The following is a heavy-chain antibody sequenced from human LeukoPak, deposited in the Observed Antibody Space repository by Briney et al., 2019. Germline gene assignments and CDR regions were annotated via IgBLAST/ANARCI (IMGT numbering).Heavy chain of an antibody. V-gene: IGHV4-34*01. CDR1: GGSFSGYY. J-gene: IGHJ4*02. D-gene: IGHD6-13*01. CDR2: INHSGST. CDR3: ARRGAWIAAAGPYGVDY. Sequence: SKTLSLTCAVYGGSFSGYYWSWIRQPPGKGLEWIGEINHSGSTNYNPSLKSRVTISVDTSKNQFPLKLSSVTAADTAVYYCARRGAWIAAAGPYGVDYWGQGTLVTVSS.